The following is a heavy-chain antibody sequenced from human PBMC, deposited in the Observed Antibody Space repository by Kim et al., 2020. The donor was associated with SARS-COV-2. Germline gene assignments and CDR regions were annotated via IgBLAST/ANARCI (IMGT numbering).Heavy chain of an antibody. CDR3: AKDLRPGGQGEVDS. V-gene: IGHV3-23*01. CDR2: IVQSGAAT. D-gene: IGHD3-16*01. J-gene: IGHJ4*02. Sequence: GGSLRLSCAASGFTFSSYSMNWVRQAPGKGLEWVAAIVQSGAATYYADSVRGRFTISRDNPKNMLYLEMNGLRAEDTAVYYCAKDLRPGGQGEVDSVGQG. CDR1: GFTFSSYS.